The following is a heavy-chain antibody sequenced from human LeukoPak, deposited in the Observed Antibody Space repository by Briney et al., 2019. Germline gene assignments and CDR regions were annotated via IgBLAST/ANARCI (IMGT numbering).Heavy chain of an antibody. Sequence: TLSLTCTVYGGSISSGSYYWSWIRQPAGKGLEWIGRIYTSGSTNYNPSLKSRVTISVDTSKNQFSLKLSTVTAADTAVYYCARDYYGSGSYYHDYWGQGTLVTVSS. CDR2: IYTSGST. CDR1: GGSISSGSYY. D-gene: IGHD3-10*01. V-gene: IGHV4-61*02. CDR3: ARDYYGSGSYYHDY. J-gene: IGHJ4*02.